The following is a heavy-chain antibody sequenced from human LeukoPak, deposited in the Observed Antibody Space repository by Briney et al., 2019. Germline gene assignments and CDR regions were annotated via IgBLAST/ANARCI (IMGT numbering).Heavy chain of an antibody. Sequence: SETLSLTCTVSGGSISSYYWSWIRQPPGKGLEWIGEINHSGSTNYNPSLKSRVTISVDTSKNQFSLRLSSVTAADTAVYYCARGGSSHSSSWYHYYYYMDVWGKGTTVTVSS. J-gene: IGHJ6*03. V-gene: IGHV4-34*01. CDR1: GGSISSYY. CDR2: INHSGST. CDR3: ARGGSSHSSSWYHYYYYMDV. D-gene: IGHD6-13*01.